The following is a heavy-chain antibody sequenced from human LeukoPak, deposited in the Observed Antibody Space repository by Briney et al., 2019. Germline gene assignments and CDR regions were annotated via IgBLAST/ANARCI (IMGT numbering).Heavy chain of an antibody. CDR1: GFTFSNYW. CDR2: INSDGSSR. Sequence: GGSLRLSCAASGFTFSNYWMHWVRQAPGKGLVWVSRINSDGSSRNYADSVKGRFTISRDNAKNTLYLQINSLRAEDTAVYYCASASSHRIAAGGDYWGQGTLVTVSS. D-gene: IGHD6-13*01. J-gene: IGHJ4*02. CDR3: ASASSHRIAAGGDY. V-gene: IGHV3-74*01.